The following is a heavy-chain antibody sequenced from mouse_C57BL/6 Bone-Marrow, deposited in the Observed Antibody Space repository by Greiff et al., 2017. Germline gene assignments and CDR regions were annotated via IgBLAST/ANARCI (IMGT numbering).Heavy chain of an antibody. Sequence: VQLQQSGTVLARPGASVKMSCKTSGYTFTSSWMHWVKQRPGPGLEWIGAIYPGNSDTSYNQKFKGKAKLTAVTSASTAYMELSSLTNEDSAVYYCALITTVVKGDFDYWGQGTTRTVSS. CDR1: GYTFTSSW. CDR2: IYPGNSDT. V-gene: IGHV1-5*01. J-gene: IGHJ2*01. CDR3: ALITTVVKGDFDY. D-gene: IGHD1-1*01.